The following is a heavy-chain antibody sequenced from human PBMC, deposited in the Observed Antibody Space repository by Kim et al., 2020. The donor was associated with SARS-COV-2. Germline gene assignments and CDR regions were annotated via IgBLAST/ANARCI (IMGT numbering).Heavy chain of an antibody. CDR1: GGSISSSSYY. CDR3: AREDSSGLVRIDY. V-gene: IGHV4-39*07. J-gene: IGHJ4*02. D-gene: IGHD3-22*01. Sequence: SETLSLTCTVSGGSISSSSYYWGWIRQPPGKGLEWIGSIYYSGSTYYNPSLKSRVTISVDTSKNQFSLKLSSVTAADTAVYYCAREDSSGLVRIDYWGQGTLVTVSS. CDR2: IYYSGST.